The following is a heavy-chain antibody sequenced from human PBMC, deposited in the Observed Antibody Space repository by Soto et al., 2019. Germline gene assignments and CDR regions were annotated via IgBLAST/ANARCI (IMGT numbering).Heavy chain of an antibody. V-gene: IGHV2-5*02. CDR3: AQSSIVVVPAAMVH. J-gene: IGHJ4*02. CDR1: GFSLSTSGVG. Sequence: QITLKESGPTLVKPTQTLTLTCTFSGFSLSTSGVGVGWIRQPPGKALEWLALIYWDDDKRYSPSLKSRLTIPNDTSKNQEVLTMTNMDPVDTATYYCAQSSIVVVPAAMVHWGQGTLVTVSS. CDR2: IYWDDDK. D-gene: IGHD2-2*01.